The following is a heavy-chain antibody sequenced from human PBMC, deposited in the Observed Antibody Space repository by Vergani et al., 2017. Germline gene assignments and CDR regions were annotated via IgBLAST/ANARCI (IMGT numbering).Heavy chain of an antibody. CDR3: ARDLRLLYNRFDP. D-gene: IGHD1-14*01. J-gene: IGHJ5*02. V-gene: IGHV3-33*01. CDR1: GFTFNQYG. Sequence: QVQLVESGGGVVQPGRSLRLSCAASGFTFNQYGMHWVRQAPGKGLEWVAVTWYDGNNKQYADSVKGRFTISRDTSKSTMYLQMNSLRDEDTGVYYCARDLRLLYNRFDPWGQGTLVTVSS. CDR2: TWYDGNNK.